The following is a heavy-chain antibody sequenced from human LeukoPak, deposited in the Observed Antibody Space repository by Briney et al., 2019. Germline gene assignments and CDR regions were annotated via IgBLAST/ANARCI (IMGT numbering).Heavy chain of an antibody. Sequence: GGSLRLSCTASGFTFGDYAMSWVRQAPGKGLEWVGFIRSKAYGGTTEYAASVKGRFTISRDDSKSIAYLQMNSLKTEDTAVYYCTREGVVTVTTKFDYWGQGTLVTVSS. CDR3: TREGVVTVTTKFDY. V-gene: IGHV3-49*04. D-gene: IGHD4-11*01. CDR1: GFTFGDYA. J-gene: IGHJ4*02. CDR2: IRSKAYGGTT.